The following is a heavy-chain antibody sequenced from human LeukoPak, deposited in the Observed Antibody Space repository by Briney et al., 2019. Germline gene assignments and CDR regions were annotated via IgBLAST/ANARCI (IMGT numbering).Heavy chain of an antibody. CDR3: AKEYSGYYYGGAFDI. J-gene: IGHJ3*02. Sequence: PGGSLRLSCAASGFTFSSYEMNWVRQAPGKGLEWVSYISSSGSTIYYADSVKGRFTISRDNAKNSLYLQMNSLRAEDTAVYYCAKEYSGYYYGGAFDIWGQGTMVTVSS. V-gene: IGHV3-48*03. D-gene: IGHD3-22*01. CDR1: GFTFSSYE. CDR2: ISSSGSTI.